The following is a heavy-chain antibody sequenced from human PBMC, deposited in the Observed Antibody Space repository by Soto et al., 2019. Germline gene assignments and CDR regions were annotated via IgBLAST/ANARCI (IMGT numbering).Heavy chain of an antibody. V-gene: IGHV4-59*01. Sequence: SLTCTVSGGSISSYYWSWIRQPPGKGLEWIGYIYYSGSTNYNPSLKSRVTISVDTSKNQFSLKLSSVTAADTAVYYCARGVVGATDDYFDYWGQGTLVTVSS. J-gene: IGHJ4*02. CDR2: IYYSGST. CDR1: GGSISSYY. CDR3: ARGVVGATDDYFDY. D-gene: IGHD1-26*01.